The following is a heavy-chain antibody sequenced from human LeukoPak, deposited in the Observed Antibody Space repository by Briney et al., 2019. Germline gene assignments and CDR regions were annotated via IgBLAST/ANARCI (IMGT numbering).Heavy chain of an antibody. J-gene: IGHJ1*01. CDR1: GGSISNYY. CDR3: ARAEYGDYGPEYFQH. CDR2: IYNSGST. Sequence: PSETLSLTCSVSGGSISNYYWSWIRQPPGKGLEWIGTIYNSGSTYYNASLESRVTISVDTSKNQFSLKLSSVTAADTAVYYCARAEYGDYGPEYFQHWGQGTLVTVSS. D-gene: IGHD4-17*01. V-gene: IGHV4-59*12.